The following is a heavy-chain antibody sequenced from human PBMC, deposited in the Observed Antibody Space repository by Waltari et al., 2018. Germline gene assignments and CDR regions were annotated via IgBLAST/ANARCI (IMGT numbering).Heavy chain of an antibody. V-gene: IGHV3-43D*04. CDR1: GFTFDDYA. D-gene: IGHD6-13*01. J-gene: IGHJ4*02. CDR2: ISWEGGSK. Sequence: EVQLVESGGVVVQPGGSLRLSCAASGFTFDDYAMHWVRQAPGKGLEWVSLISWEGGSKYDADSVKGRFTISRDNSKNSLYLQMNSLRAEDTALYYCAKDMGHSSSWYYFDYWGQGTLVTVSS. CDR3: AKDMGHSSSWYYFDY.